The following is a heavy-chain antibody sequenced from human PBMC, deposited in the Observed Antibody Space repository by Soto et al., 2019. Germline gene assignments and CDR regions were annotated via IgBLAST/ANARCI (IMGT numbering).Heavy chain of an antibody. CDR3: ASPHGDYGRDYYYYMDV. CDR1: GGSISSSSYY. J-gene: IGHJ6*03. Sequence: SETLSLTCTVSGGSISSSSYYWGWIRQPPGKGLEWIGSIYYSGSTYYNPSLKSRVTISVDTSKNQFSLKLSSVTAADTAVYYCASPHGDYGRDYYYYMDVWGKGTTVTVSS. V-gene: IGHV4-39*01. CDR2: IYYSGST. D-gene: IGHD4-17*01.